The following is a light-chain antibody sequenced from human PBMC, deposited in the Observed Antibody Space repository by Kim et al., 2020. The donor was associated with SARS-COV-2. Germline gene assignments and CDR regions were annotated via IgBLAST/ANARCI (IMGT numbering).Light chain of an antibody. J-gene: IGLJ1*01. CDR3: QSYDTSLGGYV. CDR1: SSNIGAGYN. V-gene: IGLV1-40*01. Sequence: QRVTISCTGSSSNIGAGYNVHWDQELPGAAPKLLIYDSNKRPSGVPDRFSGSKSGTSASLAITGLQAEDEADYYCQSYDTSLGGYVFGTGTKVTVL. CDR2: DSN.